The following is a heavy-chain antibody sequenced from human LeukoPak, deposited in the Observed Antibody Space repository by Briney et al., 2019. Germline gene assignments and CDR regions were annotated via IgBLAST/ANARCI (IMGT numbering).Heavy chain of an antibody. CDR1: GFTFSSYA. V-gene: IGHV3-21*01. Sequence: GGSLGLSCAASGFTFSSYAMNWVRQAPGKGLEWVSSFSSSGDYIYYADSVKGRFTIFRDYAKNSLFLQMNSLRAEDTAVYYCTRGIGDCSSISCPFDYWGQGTLVTVSS. D-gene: IGHD2-2*01. J-gene: IGHJ4*02. CDR2: FSSSGDYI. CDR3: TRGIGDCSSISCPFDY.